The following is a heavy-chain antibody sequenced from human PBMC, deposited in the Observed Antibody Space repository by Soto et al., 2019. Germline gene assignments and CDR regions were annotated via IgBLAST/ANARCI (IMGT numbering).Heavy chain of an antibody. CDR1: GGSISSSSYY. D-gene: IGHD1-7*01. Sequence: SETLSLTCTVSGGSISSSSYYWGWIPQPPGKGREWIGSIYYSGSTYDNPSLNSRVTISVDTTKNQFSLKLSSVTAADKSWYYCARRTNLNLHHYYYGMDVWGQRTTVTVSS. J-gene: IGHJ6*02. V-gene: IGHV4-39*01. CDR2: IYYSGST. CDR3: ARRTNLNLHHYYYGMDV.